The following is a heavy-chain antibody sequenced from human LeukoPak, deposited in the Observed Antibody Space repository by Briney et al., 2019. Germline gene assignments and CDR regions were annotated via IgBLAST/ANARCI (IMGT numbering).Heavy chain of an antibody. CDR3: ASAPDYDFWSGYYIGRGYFDY. V-gene: IGHV4-34*01. CDR1: GGSFSGYY. J-gene: IGHJ4*02. D-gene: IGHD3-3*01. Sequence: PSETLSLTCAVYGGSFSGYYWSWIRQPPGKGLEWIGEINHSGSTNYNPSLKSRVTISVDTSKNQFSLKLSSVTAADTAVYYCASAPDYDFWSGYYIGRGYFDYWGQGTLVTVSS. CDR2: INHSGST.